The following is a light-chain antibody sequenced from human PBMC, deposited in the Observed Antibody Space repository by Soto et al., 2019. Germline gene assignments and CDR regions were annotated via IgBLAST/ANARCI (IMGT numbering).Light chain of an antibody. CDR3: QQYGRSPTWT. Sequence: EIVLTQSPGTLSLSPGERATLSCRASQSLSNNIYLAWYQQKPGQAPRLLIYDASSRATGIPDRFSGSGSGTDFTLTISRLEPEDFAVYYCQQYGRSPTWTFGQGTKVDI. V-gene: IGKV3-20*01. J-gene: IGKJ1*01. CDR1: QSLSNNIY. CDR2: DAS.